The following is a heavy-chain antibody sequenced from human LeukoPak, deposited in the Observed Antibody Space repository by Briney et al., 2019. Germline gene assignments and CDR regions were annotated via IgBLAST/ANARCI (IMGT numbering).Heavy chain of an antibody. J-gene: IGHJ4*02. CDR3: ARPRLRDYYFDY. V-gene: IGHV3-48*01. CDR1: GFTFSTYR. Sequence: GGSLRLSCAASGFTFSTYRMNWVRQAPGKGLEWLSYISSGSNTIFYADSVKGRFTISRDNAKNSLFLQVNSLRAEDTALYYCARPRLRDYYFDYWGQGTLVTVSS. D-gene: IGHD4-17*01. CDR2: ISSGSNTI.